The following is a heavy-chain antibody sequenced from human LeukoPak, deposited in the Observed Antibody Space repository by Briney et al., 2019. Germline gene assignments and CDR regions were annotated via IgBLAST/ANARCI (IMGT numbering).Heavy chain of an antibody. J-gene: IGHJ6*02. CDR2: ISWNSGSI. CDR3: AKDVGGIAAAGQSYYYYYGMDV. Sequence: PGGSLRLSCAASGFTFDDYAMHWVRQAPGKGLEWVSGISWNSGSIGYADSVKGRFTISRDNAKNSLYLQMNSLRAEDTALYYCAKDVGGIAAAGQSYYYYYGMDVWGQGTTVTVSS. CDR1: GFTFDDYA. V-gene: IGHV3-9*01. D-gene: IGHD6-13*01.